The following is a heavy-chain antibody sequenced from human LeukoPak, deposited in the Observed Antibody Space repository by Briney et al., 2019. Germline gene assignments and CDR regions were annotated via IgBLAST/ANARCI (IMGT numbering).Heavy chain of an antibody. V-gene: IGHV3-21*01. CDR1: GFTFSSYS. Sequence: PGGSLRLSCAASGFTFSSYSMNWVRQAPGKGLEWVSSVSSSSSYIYYADSVKGRFTISRDNAKNSLYLQMNSLRAEDTAVYYCARVMSGYSSSWYLHYWGQGTLVTISS. D-gene: IGHD6-13*01. J-gene: IGHJ4*02. CDR2: VSSSSSYI. CDR3: ARVMSGYSSSWYLHY.